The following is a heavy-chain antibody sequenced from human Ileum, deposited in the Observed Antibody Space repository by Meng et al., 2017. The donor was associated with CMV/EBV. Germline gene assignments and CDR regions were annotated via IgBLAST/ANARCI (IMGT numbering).Heavy chain of an antibody. V-gene: IGHV3-48*03. J-gene: IGHJ5*02. CDR3: AKSQPSTTTVRGWFDP. Sequence: GGSLRLSCAASGFIFSDYEMNWVRQAPGKGLEWVSYIFSSGNPIYYADSVRGRFTVSRDNAKNLLYLQMNSLRVEDTAVYYCAKSQPSTTTVRGWFDPWGQGTRVTGYS. CDR2: IFSSGNPI. D-gene: IGHD1-1*01. CDR1: GFIFSDYE.